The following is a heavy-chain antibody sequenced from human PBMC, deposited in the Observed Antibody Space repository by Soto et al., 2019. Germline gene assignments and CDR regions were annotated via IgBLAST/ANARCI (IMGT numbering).Heavy chain of an antibody. Sequence: QVQMQESCPGLVRPSQTLSLSCAVSGASLTSGDYYWNWIRQSPGKGLEWIGYIYYNGDTYYNPSLKGRVTFSLDTSMNHFSLKMTSVTAADTAVYFCARENTAMGGYFDYWGPGSLVTVSS. V-gene: IGHV4-30-4*01. D-gene: IGHD5-18*01. CDR1: GASLTSGDYY. J-gene: IGHJ4*02. CDR3: ARENTAMGGYFDY. CDR2: IYYNGDT.